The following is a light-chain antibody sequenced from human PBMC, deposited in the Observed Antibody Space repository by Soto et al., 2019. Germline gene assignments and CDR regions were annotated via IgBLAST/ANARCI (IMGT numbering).Light chain of an antibody. J-gene: IGLJ1*01. CDR3: AAWDDTLNGYV. Sequence: QSVLTQTPSASGTPGQRVTISSSGSSSNIGSNSVNWYQQLPGTAPKLFIYSNNQRPSGVPDRFSGSKSGTSASLAISGLQSEDGADYSCAAWDDTLNGYVFGTGTKLTVL. CDR2: SNN. CDR1: SSNIGSNS. V-gene: IGLV1-44*01.